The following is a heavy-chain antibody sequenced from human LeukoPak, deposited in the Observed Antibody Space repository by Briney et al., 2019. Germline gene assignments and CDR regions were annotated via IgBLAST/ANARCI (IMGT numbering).Heavy chain of an antibody. J-gene: IGHJ4*02. CDR3: AGPSSTVY. V-gene: IGHV3-21*01. Sequence: GGSLTLSCAASGFTYSSYSMNWVRQAPGKGLEWVSSISSTSSYIYYADSVKGRFTISRDNAENSLYLQMNSLRAEDTAVYYCAGPSSTVYWGRGTLVTVSS. CDR1: GFTYSSYS. D-gene: IGHD2-2*01. CDR2: ISSTSSYI.